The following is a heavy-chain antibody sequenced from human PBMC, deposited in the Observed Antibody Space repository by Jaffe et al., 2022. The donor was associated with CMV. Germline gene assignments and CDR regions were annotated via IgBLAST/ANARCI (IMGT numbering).Heavy chain of an antibody. CDR2: ISITNGDI. D-gene: IGHD2-15*01. CDR3: ARLSFCNVGRCYFRVADY. Sequence: QIQLVQSGDEVTKPGASVKVSCKASGYTFSNYGINWVRQAPGQGLEWMAWISITNGDIKYAQKFQGRVTVTTDTSTSTAYLELRSPRSDDTAVYYCARLSFCNVGRCYFRVADYWGQGTLVTVSS. J-gene: IGHJ4*02. V-gene: IGHV1-18*01. CDR1: GYTFSNYG.